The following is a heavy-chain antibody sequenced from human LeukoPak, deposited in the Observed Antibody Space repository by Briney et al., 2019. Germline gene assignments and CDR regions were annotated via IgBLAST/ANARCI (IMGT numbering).Heavy chain of an antibody. Sequence: SETLSLSCTVSGDSISSYYWNWIRQPPGKGLEWIGYISYSGSTNYNPSLKSRVTISLDTSKNQFSLKLSSVTAADTAVYYCARYGDYVLDYWGQGTLVTVSS. V-gene: IGHV4-59*12. J-gene: IGHJ4*02. CDR3: ARYGDYVLDY. D-gene: IGHD4-17*01. CDR1: GDSISSYY. CDR2: ISYSGST.